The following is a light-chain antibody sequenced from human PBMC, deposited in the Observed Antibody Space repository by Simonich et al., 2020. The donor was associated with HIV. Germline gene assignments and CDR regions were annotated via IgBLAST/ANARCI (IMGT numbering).Light chain of an antibody. CDR2: AAS. Sequence: DIQMTQSPSSVSASVGDRVTITCRASQGISSWLAWYQQKPGKAPKLLIYAASRLQSGVPSRFSGSGSGTESTLTISSLQPEDFATYFCQQSYSVPYTFGQGTKLDIK. V-gene: IGKV1-12*01. CDR3: QQSYSVPYT. J-gene: IGKJ2*01. CDR1: QGISSW.